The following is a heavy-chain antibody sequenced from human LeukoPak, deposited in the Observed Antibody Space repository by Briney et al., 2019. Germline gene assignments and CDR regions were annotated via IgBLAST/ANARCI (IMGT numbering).Heavy chain of an antibody. V-gene: IGHV3-48*04. Sequence: GGSLRLSCAVSGFTFSSYSMNWVRQAPGRGLEWVSYISRSSSTIYYADSVKGRFTISRDNAKNSLYLQMNSLRAEDTAVYYCARDPGAYFDYWGQGTLVTVSS. CDR2: ISRSSSTI. CDR1: GFTFSSYS. J-gene: IGHJ4*02. CDR3: ARDPGAYFDY. D-gene: IGHD3-10*01.